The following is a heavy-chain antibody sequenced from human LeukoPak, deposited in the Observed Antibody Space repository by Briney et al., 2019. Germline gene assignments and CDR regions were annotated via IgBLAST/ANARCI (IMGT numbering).Heavy chain of an antibody. D-gene: IGHD3-22*01. CDR3: AREPAYDSSGYYYVSYYYYYGMDV. CDR2: ISAYNGNT. V-gene: IGHV1-18*01. CDR1: GGTFSSYG. Sequence: ASVKVSCKASGGTFSSYGISWVRQAPGQGLEWMGWISAYNGNTNYAQKLQGRVTMTTDTSTSTAYMELRSLRSDDTAVYYCAREPAYDSSGYYYVSYYYYYGMDVWGQGTTVTVSS. J-gene: IGHJ6*02.